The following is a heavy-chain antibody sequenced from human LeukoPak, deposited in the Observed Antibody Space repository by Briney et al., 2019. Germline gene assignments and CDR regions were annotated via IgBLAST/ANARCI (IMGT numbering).Heavy chain of an antibody. CDR2: IYHSGNT. V-gene: IGHV4-38-2*01. CDR1: GHSIRRGSY. Sequence: SETLSLTCDVSGHSIRRGSYWGWIWQPPGKGLEWIGSIYHSGNTYYNSSLKSRLIISVDTSKNQISLKLSSVAAADTAIYYCARGRGGSGDRVIFDIWGQGTLVTISS. J-gene: IGHJ4*02. CDR3: ARGRGGSGDRVIFDI. D-gene: IGHD1-26*01.